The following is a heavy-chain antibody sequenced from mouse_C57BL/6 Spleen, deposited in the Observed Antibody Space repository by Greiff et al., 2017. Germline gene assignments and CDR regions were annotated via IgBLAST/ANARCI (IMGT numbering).Heavy chain of an antibody. V-gene: IGHV2-2*01. J-gene: IGHJ4*01. CDR2: IWSGGST. D-gene: IGHD2-1*01. CDR1: GFSLTSYG. Sequence: VMLVESGPGLVQPSQSLSITCTVSGFSLTSYGVHWVRQSPGKGLEWLGVIWSGGSTDYNAAFISRLSISKDNSKSQVFFKMNSLQADDTAIYYCASYGNYGAMDYWGQGTSVTVSS. CDR3: ASYGNYGAMDY.